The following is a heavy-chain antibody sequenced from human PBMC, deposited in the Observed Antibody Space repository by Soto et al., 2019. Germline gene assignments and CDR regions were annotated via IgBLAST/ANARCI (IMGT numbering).Heavy chain of an antibody. CDR2: IKHSGST. CDR3: ARGVAVAGTDDAFDI. J-gene: IGHJ3*02. D-gene: IGHD6-19*01. Sequence: QVQLQQWGAGLLKPSETLSLTCAVYGGSFSGYYWSWIRQPPGKGLEWIGEIKHSGSTNYNPSLKSRITISVHTSKNQFALELGSVTASDTAVYYCARGVAVAGTDDAFDIWGQGTMVTVSS. V-gene: IGHV4-34*01. CDR1: GGSFSGYY.